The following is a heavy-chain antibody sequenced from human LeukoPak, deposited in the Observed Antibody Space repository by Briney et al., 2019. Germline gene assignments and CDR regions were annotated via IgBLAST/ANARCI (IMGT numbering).Heavy chain of an antibody. D-gene: IGHD3-22*01. V-gene: IGHV3-21*01. J-gene: IGHJ4*02. CDR3: ARDLGVVVIAYFDY. CDR1: GFTFSIYS. CDR2: ISSSSNYI. Sequence: SGGSLRLSCAASGFTFSIYSMNWVRQAPGKGLEWVSSISSSSNYIYYADSVKGRFTISRDNAKNSLYLQMNSLRAEDTAVYYCARDLGVVVIAYFDYWGQGTLVTVSP.